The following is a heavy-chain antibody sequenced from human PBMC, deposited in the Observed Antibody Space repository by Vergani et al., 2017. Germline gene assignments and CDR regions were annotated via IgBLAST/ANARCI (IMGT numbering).Heavy chain of an antibody. V-gene: IGHV3-23*04. Sequence: EVQLVESGGGLVQPGGSLRLSCAASGFTFSSYAMSWVRQAPGKGLEWVSAISGSGGSTYYADSVKGRLTISRDNSKNTLYLQMNSLRAEDTAVYYCARHLITFGGVIVTRSFDYWGQGTLVTVSS. CDR2: ISGSGGST. D-gene: IGHD3-16*02. J-gene: IGHJ4*02. CDR3: ARHLITFGGVIVTRSFDY. CDR1: GFTFSSYA.